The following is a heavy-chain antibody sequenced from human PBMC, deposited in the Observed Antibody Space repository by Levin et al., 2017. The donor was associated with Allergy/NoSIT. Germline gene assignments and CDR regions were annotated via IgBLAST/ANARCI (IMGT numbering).Heavy chain of an antibody. J-gene: IGHJ2*01. CDR3: VRRSVVYWYFDL. CDR1: GFSLSTSGVS. D-gene: IGHD4-23*01. Sequence: VSGPTLVKPTQTLTLTCTFSGFSLSTSGVSVGWIRQPPGKALEWLALIYLDDEKRYRPSLKTRLTISKDSSKNQVVLTMTNMDPADTATYYCVRRSVVYWYFDLWGRGTLVTVSS. CDR2: IYLDDEK. V-gene: IGHV2-5*02.